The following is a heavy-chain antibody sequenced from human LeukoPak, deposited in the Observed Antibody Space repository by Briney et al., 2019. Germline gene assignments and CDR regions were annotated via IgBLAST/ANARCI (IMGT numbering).Heavy chain of an antibody. CDR2: IYHSGST. CDR1: GYSISSGYY. J-gene: IGHJ6*03. CDR3: ARDTWFGELLEALYYYYYMDV. V-gene: IGHV4-38-2*02. D-gene: IGHD3-10*01. Sequence: SETLSLTCTVSGYSISSGYYWGWIRQPPGKGLEWIGSIYHSGSTYYNPSLKGRVTISVDTSKNQFSLKLSSVTAADTAVYYCARDTWFGELLEALYYYYYMDVWGKGTTVTVSS.